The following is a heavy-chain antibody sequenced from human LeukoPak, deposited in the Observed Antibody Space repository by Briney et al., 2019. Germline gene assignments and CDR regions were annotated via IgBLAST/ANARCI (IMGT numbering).Heavy chain of an antibody. CDR2: ITPHNGGT. Sequence: ASVKVSCKASGYTFTGYYIHWVRQAPGQGLEWMGWITPHNGGTNYAQKFQGGVTMTRDTSISTAYMELSRLRSDDTAVYYCVRTKNLYPGWFDPWGQGTLVTVSS. D-gene: IGHD1-14*01. CDR1: GYTFTGYY. V-gene: IGHV1-2*02. CDR3: VRTKNLYPGWFDP. J-gene: IGHJ5*02.